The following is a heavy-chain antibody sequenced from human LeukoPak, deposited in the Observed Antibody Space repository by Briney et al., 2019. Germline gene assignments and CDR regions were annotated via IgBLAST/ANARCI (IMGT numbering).Heavy chain of an antibody. CDR2: MNPNSGNT. Sequence: ASVKVSCKASGYTFTGYYMHWVRQAPGQGLEWMGWMNPNSGNTGYAQKFQGRVTMTRNTSISTAYMELSSLRSEDTAVYYCARSLTYYYDSSGYYLYAFDIWGQGTMVTVSS. D-gene: IGHD3-22*01. CDR1: GYTFTGYY. V-gene: IGHV1-8*02. J-gene: IGHJ3*02. CDR3: ARSLTYYYDSSGYYLYAFDI.